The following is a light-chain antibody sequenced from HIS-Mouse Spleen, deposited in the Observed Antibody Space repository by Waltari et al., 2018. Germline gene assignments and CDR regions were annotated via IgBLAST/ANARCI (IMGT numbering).Light chain of an antibody. CDR2: DAS. J-gene: IGKJ4*01. V-gene: IGKV1-33*01. Sequence: DIQMTQSPSSLSASVGDRVTITCQASQDISNYLNWYHQKPGKAPKLLIYDASNLETGVPSRFSGSGSGTDFTFTISSLQPEDIATYYCQQYDNLPFGGGTQVEIK. CDR3: QQYDNLP. CDR1: QDISNY.